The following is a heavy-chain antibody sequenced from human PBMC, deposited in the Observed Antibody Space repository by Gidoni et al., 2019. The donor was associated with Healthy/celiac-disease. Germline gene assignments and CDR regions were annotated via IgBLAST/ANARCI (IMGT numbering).Heavy chain of an antibody. CDR2: ITPIFGTA. D-gene: IGHD3-16*01. J-gene: IGHJ4*02. V-gene: IGHV1-69*06. CDR1: GGTFSSYA. Sequence: QVQLVQSGAAVKKPGSSVKVSCKASGGTFSSYAISWGRQAPGQGLEWMGGITPIFGTANYAQKFQGRVTITADKSTSTAYMERSSLRSEDTAVYYCARGGDGFGNWGQGTLVTVSS. CDR3: ARGGDGFGN.